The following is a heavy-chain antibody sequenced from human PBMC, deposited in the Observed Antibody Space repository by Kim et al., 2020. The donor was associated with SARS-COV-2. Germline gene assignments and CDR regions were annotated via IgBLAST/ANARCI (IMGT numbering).Heavy chain of an antibody. D-gene: IGHD4-17*01. CDR3: ARVYGGNSGYYYGMDV. J-gene: IGHJ6*02. Sequence: KFQGRVTMTRDTSPSTVYMELSSLRSEDTAVYYCARVYGGNSGYYYGMDVWGQGTTVTVSS. V-gene: IGHV1-46*01.